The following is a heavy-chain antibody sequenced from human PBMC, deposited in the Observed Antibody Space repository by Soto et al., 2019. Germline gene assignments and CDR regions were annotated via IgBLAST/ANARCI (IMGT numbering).Heavy chain of an antibody. Sequence: GSLRLSGATSVFTFKSYTLHWVRQTPGRGLQWVAVISYDGSNKYYADSVRGRFTISRDNSNSTLYLQMNSLRADDSAVYYCVGASMWTGKGLEYWGQGALVTVSS. D-gene: IGHD3-10*02. V-gene: IGHV3-30-3*01. CDR3: VGASMWTGKGLEY. J-gene: IGHJ4*02. CDR1: VFTFKSYT. CDR2: ISYDGSNK.